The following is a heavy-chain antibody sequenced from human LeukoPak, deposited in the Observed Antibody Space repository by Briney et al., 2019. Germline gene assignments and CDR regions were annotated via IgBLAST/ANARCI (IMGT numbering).Heavy chain of an antibody. CDR2: IYHSGST. Sequence: SPRLSCAASGFTFSSYAMHWVRQPPGKGLEWIGEIYHSGSTNYNPSLKSRVTISVDKSKNQFSLKLSSVTAADTAVYYCARDPGRITMVRGVIARWFDPWGQGTLVTVSS. D-gene: IGHD3-10*01. V-gene: IGHV4-4*02. J-gene: IGHJ5*02. CDR3: ARDPGRITMVRGVIARWFDP. CDR1: GFTFSSYA.